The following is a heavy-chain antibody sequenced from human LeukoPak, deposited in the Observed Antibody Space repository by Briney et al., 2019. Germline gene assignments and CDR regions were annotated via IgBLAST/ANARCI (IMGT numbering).Heavy chain of an antibody. Sequence: ASVKVSCKASGGTFSSYAISWVRQAPGQGLEWMGGIIPIFGTANYAQKFQGRVAITADESTSTAYMELSSLRPEDTAVYYCARGPVVPAAPAGLYYYYYSMDVWGQGTTVTVS. CDR2: IIPIFGTA. V-gene: IGHV1-69*13. CDR3: ARGPVVPAAPAGLYYYYYSMDV. CDR1: GGTFSSYA. J-gene: IGHJ6*02. D-gene: IGHD2-2*01.